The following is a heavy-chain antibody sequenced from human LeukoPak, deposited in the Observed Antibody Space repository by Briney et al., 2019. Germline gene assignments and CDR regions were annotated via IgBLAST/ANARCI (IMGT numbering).Heavy chain of an antibody. Sequence: SETLSLTCTVSGGSISSGGYYWSWIRQHPGKGLEWIGYIYYSGSTYYNPSLKSRVTISVDTSKNQFSLKLSSVTAADTAVYYCARGGPIMVTPSDWGQGTLVTVSS. CDR2: IYYSGST. D-gene: IGHD3-16*01. CDR3: ARGGPIMVTPSD. CDR1: GGSISSGGYY. J-gene: IGHJ4*02. V-gene: IGHV4-31*03.